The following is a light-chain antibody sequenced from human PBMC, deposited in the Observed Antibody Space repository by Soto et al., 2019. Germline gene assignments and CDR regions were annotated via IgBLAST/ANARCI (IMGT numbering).Light chain of an antibody. V-gene: IGKV4-1*01. CDR2: WAS. J-gene: IGKJ1*01. Sequence: DIVMTQSPDSLAVSLGERATINCKSSQSVLYSSNNKNYLAWYQQKPGQPPKLLIYWASTRESGVPDRFSGSGSGTDFTLTISSLQAEHVAVYDCQQYYSTPPAFGQGTKVAIK. CDR3: QQYYSTPPA. CDR1: QSVLYSSNNKNY.